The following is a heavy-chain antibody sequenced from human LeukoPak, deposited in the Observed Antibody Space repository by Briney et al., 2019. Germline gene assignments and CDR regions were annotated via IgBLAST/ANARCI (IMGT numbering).Heavy chain of an antibody. Sequence: SETLSLTCAVYGGSFSGYYWSWIRQPLGKGLEWIGEINHSGSTNYNPSLKSRVTISVDTSKNQFSLKLSSVTAADTAVYYCAGSRSYYYDSSGYYYRYWGQGTLVTVSS. D-gene: IGHD3-22*01. CDR3: AGSRSYYYDSSGYYYRY. CDR1: GGSFSGYY. CDR2: INHSGST. J-gene: IGHJ4*02. V-gene: IGHV4-34*01.